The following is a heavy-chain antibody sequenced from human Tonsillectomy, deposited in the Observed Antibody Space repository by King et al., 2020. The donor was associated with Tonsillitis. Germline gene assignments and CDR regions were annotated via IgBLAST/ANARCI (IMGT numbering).Heavy chain of an antibody. CDR1: GYTFTSYD. J-gene: IGHJ5*02. Sequence: QLVQSGAAVKKPGASVTVSCKASGYTFTSYDINWVRQATGQGLEWMGWMNPNSGNTGDAQRFQGRVTMTTNTSISTAYMELNSLRSEDTAVYYCTSGSDGGSYLFDPWGPGTRVTVSS. D-gene: IGHD1-26*01. CDR2: MNPNSGNT. V-gene: IGHV1-8*01. CDR3: TSGSDGGSYLFDP.